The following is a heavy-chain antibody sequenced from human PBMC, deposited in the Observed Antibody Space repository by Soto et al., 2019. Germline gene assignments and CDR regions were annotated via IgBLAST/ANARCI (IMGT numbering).Heavy chain of an antibody. J-gene: IGHJ5*02. CDR2: ISSGGSTM. D-gene: IGHD2-21*01. CDR1: GFPFSDYY. Sequence: GESLKISCAASGFPFSDYYMSWIRQALGKGLEWVSYISSGGSTMYYADSVKGRFTISRDNAKNSVYLQMNSLRAEDTAVYHCAPQWHQDYSWGQGTLVTVS. CDR3: APQWHQDYS. V-gene: IGHV3-11*01.